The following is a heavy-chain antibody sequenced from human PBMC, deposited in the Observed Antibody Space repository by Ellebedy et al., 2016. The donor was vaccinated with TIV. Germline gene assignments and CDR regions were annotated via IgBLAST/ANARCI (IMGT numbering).Heavy chain of an antibody. CDR1: GGTFSSYA. CDR2: IIPIFGTA. V-gene: IGHV1-69*13. J-gene: IGHJ6*02. Sequence: SVKVSCXASGGTFSSYAISWVRQAPGQGLEWMGGIIPIFGTANYAQKFQGRVTITADESTSTAYMELSSLRSEDTAVYYCARDLEEIAAAGTLFYYGMDVWGQGTTVTVSS. D-gene: IGHD6-13*01. CDR3: ARDLEEIAAAGTLFYYGMDV.